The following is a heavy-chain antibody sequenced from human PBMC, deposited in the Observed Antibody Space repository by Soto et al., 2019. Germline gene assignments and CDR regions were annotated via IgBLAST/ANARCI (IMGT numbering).Heavy chain of an antibody. V-gene: IGHV3-9*01. D-gene: IGHD3-22*01. CDR3: AKDAYYDSSGYYSPLFDY. Sequence: PGGSLRLSCAASGFTFDDYAMHWVRQAPGKGLEGVSGISWNSGSIGYADSVKGRFTISRDNAKNSLYLQMNSLRAEDTALYYCAKDAYYDSSGYYSPLFDYWGQGTLVTV. CDR1: GFTFDDYA. J-gene: IGHJ4*02. CDR2: ISWNSGSI.